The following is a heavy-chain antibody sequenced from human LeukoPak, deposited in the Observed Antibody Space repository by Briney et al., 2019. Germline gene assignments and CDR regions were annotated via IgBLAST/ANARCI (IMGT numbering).Heavy chain of an antibody. CDR1: GGPFSGYY. Sequence: PSETLSLTCAVYGGPFSGYYWNWIRQPPGKGLEWIGEINHNGYTNYNPSLESRVTISVDTSKNQFSLKVYSLTAADTAVYFCARAGTGDRSAVFDYGGQEILVTVSS. V-gene: IGHV4-34*01. D-gene: IGHD7-27*01. CDR3: ARAGTGDRSAVFDY. J-gene: IGHJ4*02. CDR2: INHNGYT.